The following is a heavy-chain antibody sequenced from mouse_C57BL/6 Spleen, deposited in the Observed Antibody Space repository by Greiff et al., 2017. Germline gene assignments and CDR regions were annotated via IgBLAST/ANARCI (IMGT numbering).Heavy chain of an antibody. CDR1: GFTFSSYT. CDR2: ISGGGGNT. V-gene: IGHV5-9*01. CDR3: ARGGYFDY. J-gene: IGHJ2*01. Sequence: EVQVVESGGGLVKPGGSLKLSCAASGFTFSSYTMSWVRQTPGKRLEWVATISGGGGNTYYPDSVKGRFTISRDNATNTLYLQMSSLRSEDTALYYCARGGYFDYWGQGTTLTVSS.